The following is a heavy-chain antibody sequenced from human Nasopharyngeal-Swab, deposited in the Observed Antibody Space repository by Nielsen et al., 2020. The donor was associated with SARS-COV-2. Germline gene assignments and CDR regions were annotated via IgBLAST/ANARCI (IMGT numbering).Heavy chain of an antibody. Sequence: ASVKVSCKVSGYTLTELSMHWVRQAPGQGLEWMGWISAYNGNTNYAQKLQGRVTMTTDTSTSTAYMELRSLRSDDTAVYYCARDSGMIVALHAFDIWGQGTMVTVSS. D-gene: IGHD3-22*01. J-gene: IGHJ3*02. CDR3: ARDSGMIVALHAFDI. CDR2: ISAYNGNT. V-gene: IGHV1-18*01. CDR1: GYTLTELS.